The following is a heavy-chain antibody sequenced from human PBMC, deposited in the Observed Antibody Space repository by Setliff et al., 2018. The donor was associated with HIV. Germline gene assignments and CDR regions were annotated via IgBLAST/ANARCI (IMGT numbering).Heavy chain of an antibody. CDR3: ARGDGMGPVVVTAMFDY. V-gene: IGHV1-18*01. J-gene: IGHJ4*02. Sequence: ASVKVSCKASGYRFTTYGLSWVRQAPGQGLEWMGWISPHSGDTKYAQKVQGRVIMTTDTSTGTSYMELRSLRSDDTAVYYCARGDGMGPVVVTAMFDYWGQGTLVTVSS. D-gene: IGHD2-21*02. CDR2: ISPHSGDT. CDR1: GYRFTTYG.